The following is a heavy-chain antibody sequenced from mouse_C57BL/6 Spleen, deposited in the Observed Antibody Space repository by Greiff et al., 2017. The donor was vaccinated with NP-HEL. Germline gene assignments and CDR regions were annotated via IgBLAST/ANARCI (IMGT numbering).Heavy chain of an antibody. CDR2: INPNNGGT. Sequence: EVQLQQSGPELVKPGASVKISCKASGYTFTDYYMNWVKQSHGKSLEWIGDINPNNGGTSYNQKFKGKATLTVDKSSSTAYMELRSLTSEDSAVYYCARAGVEKLDYYGSRDLYWYFDVWGTGTTVTVSS. J-gene: IGHJ1*03. V-gene: IGHV1-26*01. D-gene: IGHD1-1*01. CDR3: ARAGVEKLDYYGSRDLYWYFDV. CDR1: GYTFTDYY.